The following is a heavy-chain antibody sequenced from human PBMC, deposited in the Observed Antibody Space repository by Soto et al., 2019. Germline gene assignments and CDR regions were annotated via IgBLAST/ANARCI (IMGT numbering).Heavy chain of an antibody. V-gene: IGHV3-30*18. Sequence: QVQLVESGGGVVQPGRSLRLSCAASGFTFSSYGMHWVRQAPGKGLEWVAVISYDGSNKYYEDSVKGRFTISRDNSKNTLYLQMNSLRAEDTAVYYCAKDRARYCGGGSCYSIFGYWGQGTLVTVSS. D-gene: IGHD2-15*01. J-gene: IGHJ4*02. CDR3: AKDRARYCGGGSCYSIFGY. CDR1: GFTFSSYG. CDR2: ISYDGSNK.